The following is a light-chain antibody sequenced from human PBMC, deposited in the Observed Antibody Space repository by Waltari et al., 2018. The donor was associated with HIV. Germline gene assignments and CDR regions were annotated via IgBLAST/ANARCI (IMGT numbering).Light chain of an antibody. J-gene: IGLJ3*02. CDR3: SSYGDSLRVL. CDR1: SSDIGAYDS. Sequence: QSALTQPPSASGSLGQSVTIPCHGSSSDIGAYDSVSWFQQHPRSAPKLLLYEVTRRPSTVSDRFSGSRSGSTAFLTVAGLQPDDEATYFCSSYGDSLRVLFGGGTNVTVL. V-gene: IGLV2-8*01. CDR2: EVT.